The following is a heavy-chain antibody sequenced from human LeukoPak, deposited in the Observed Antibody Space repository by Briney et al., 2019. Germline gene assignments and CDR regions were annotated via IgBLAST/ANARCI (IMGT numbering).Heavy chain of an antibody. CDR1: GYTFTSYD. V-gene: IGHV1-8*01. CDR2: MNPNSGNT. J-gene: IGHJ4*02. CDR3: ATALGYCSSTSCPDY. D-gene: IGHD2-2*01. Sequence: GASVKVSCKASGYTFTSYDINWVRQATGQGLEWMGWMNPNSGNTGYAQKFQGRVTMTRNTSISTACMELSSLRSEDTAVYYCATALGYCSSTSCPDYWGQGTLVTVSS.